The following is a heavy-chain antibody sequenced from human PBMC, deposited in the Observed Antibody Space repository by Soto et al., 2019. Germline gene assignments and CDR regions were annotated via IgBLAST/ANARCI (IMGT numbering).Heavy chain of an antibody. CDR3: ARDLTDYNYEYKFGF. Sequence: QVQLVESGGGEVQPGRSLRLSCAASGFTFSDFGMHWVRQSPGKGLEWVAVISFEGSKKYFAESVKGRFTISRDDSKNTVYLQMNSLRPEDTAVYFCARDLTDYNYEYKFGFWGQGTLVTVSS. CDR2: ISFEGSKK. V-gene: IGHV3-30*03. CDR1: GFTFSDFG. D-gene: IGHD4-4*01. J-gene: IGHJ4*02.